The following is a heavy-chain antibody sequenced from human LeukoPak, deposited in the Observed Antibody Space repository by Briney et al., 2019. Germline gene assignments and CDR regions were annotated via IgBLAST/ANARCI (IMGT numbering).Heavy chain of an antibody. Sequence: SVKVSCKASGGTFSSYAISRVRQAPGQGLEWMGGIIPIFDTANYAQKFQGRVTITADESTSTAYMELSSLRSEDTAVYYCARAASGGSGSYLVYYYYYMDVWGKGTTVTVSS. V-gene: IGHV1-69*01. CDR2: IIPIFDTA. D-gene: IGHD3-10*01. CDR1: GGTFSSYA. CDR3: ARAASGGSGSYLVYYYYYMDV. J-gene: IGHJ6*03.